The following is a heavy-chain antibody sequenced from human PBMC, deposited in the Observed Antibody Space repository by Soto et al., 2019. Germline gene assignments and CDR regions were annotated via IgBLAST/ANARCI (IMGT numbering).Heavy chain of an antibody. CDR1: GFTFGSRA. CDR3: AKGWLYGAGMGV. CDR2: TSGSGGDV. J-gene: IGHJ6*02. Sequence: EVQLLVSGGDLVQPGGSLSLSCVASGFTFGSRAMSWVRQAPGEGLEWVSSTSGSGGDVYHAGSVKGRCTISRDNSKNTLSLQMNSLRAEDTGTYYCAKGWLYGAGMGVWGQGTAVTVSS. D-gene: IGHD3-22*01. V-gene: IGHV3-23*01.